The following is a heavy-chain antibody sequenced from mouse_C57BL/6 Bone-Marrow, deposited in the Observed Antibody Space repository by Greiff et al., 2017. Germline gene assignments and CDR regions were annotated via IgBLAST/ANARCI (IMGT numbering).Heavy chain of an antibody. V-gene: IGHV1-80*01. J-gene: IGHJ3*01. D-gene: IGHD1-1*01. CDR1: GYAFSSYW. Sequence: QVQLQQSGAELVKPGASVKISCKASGYAFSSYWMNWVKQRPGKGLEWIGQIYPGDGDTNYNGKFKGKATLTADKSSSTAYMQLSSLTSEDSAVYFCAKPKFYGSSSWFAYWGQGTLVTVSA. CDR2: IYPGDGDT. CDR3: AKPKFYGSSSWFAY.